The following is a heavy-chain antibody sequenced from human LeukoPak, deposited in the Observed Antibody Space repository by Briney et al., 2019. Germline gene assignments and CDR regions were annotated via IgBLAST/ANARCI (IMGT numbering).Heavy chain of an antibody. D-gene: IGHD3-9*01. V-gene: IGHV3-33*01. CDR3: AGAYYDILTGYQEFDP. CDR2: IWYDGSNK. CDR1: GFTFSSYG. Sequence: PGGSLRLSRAASGFTFSSYGMHWVRQAPGKGLEWVAVIWYDGSNKYYADSVKGRFTISRDNSKNTLYLQMNTLRDEDTAVYYCAGAYYDILTGYQEFDPWGQGTLVIVSS. J-gene: IGHJ5*02.